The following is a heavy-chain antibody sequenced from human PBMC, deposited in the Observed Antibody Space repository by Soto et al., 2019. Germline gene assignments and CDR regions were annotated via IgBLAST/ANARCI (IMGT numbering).Heavy chain of an antibody. V-gene: IGHV4-59*08. CDR3: ARVQGGPYCSGGSCHPNRLAP. CDR2: IYYSGST. Sequence: PSETLSLTCTVSGGSISSHYWSWIRQPPGQGLEWIGYIYYSGSTNYNPSLKSRVTISVDTSKSQFSLRLSSVTAADTAVYFCARVQGGPYCSGGSCHPNRLAPCGQGTLVTVSS. CDR1: GGSISSHY. D-gene: IGHD2-15*01. J-gene: IGHJ5*02.